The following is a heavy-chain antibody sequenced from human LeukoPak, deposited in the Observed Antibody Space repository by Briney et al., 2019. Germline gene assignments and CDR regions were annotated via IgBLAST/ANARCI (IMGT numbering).Heavy chain of an antibody. CDR2: INPNSGGT. D-gene: IGHD3-22*01. V-gene: IGHV1-2*06. CDR3: ATSLNYYDSSGHFF. CDR1: GYTFTGYY. Sequence: GASVKVSCKASGYTFTGYYMHWVRQAPGQGLEWMGRINPNSGGTNYAQKFQGRVTMTRDTSISTAYMELSSLRSEDTAVYYCATSLNYYDSSGHFFWGQGTLVTVSS. J-gene: IGHJ4*02.